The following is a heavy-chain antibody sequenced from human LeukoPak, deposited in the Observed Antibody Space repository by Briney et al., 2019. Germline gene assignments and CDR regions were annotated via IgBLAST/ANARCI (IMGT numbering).Heavy chain of an antibody. D-gene: IGHD2-2*01. CDR3: ARENIVVVPAAMENYYYGMDV. J-gene: IGHJ6*04. Sequence: GGSLRLSCAASGFTVSSNYMSWVRQAPGKGLEWVSVIYSCGSTYYADSVKGRFTISRDNSKNTLYLQMSSLRSEDTAVYYCARENIVVVPAAMENYYYGMDVWGKGTTVTVSS. CDR1: GFTVSSNY. CDR2: IYSCGST. V-gene: IGHV3-53*05.